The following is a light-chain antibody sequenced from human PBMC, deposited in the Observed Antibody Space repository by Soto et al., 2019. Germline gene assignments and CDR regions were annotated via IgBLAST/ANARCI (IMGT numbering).Light chain of an antibody. V-gene: IGLV1-44*01. J-gene: IGLJ2*01. CDR1: SSNIGSNT. CDR3: AAWDDSLNGYVV. CDR2: GSY. Sequence: QSVLTQPTSASGTPGQRVTISCSGSSSNIGSNTVNWDQQLPGTAPKLLIYGSYQRPSGVPDRFSGSKSGTSASLAISGLQAEDEADYYCAAWDDSLNGYVVFGGGTKVTVL.